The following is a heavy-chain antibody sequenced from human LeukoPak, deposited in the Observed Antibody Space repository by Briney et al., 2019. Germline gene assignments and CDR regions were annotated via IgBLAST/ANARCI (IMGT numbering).Heavy chain of an antibody. CDR1: GYTLTSYG. CDR3: ARDLTMVRGVIYRDYYGMDV. Sequence: ASVKVSCKASGYTLTSYGISWVRQAPGQGLEWMGWISAYNGNTNYAQKLQGRVTMTTDTSTSTAYMELRSLRSDDTAVYYCARDLTMVRGVIYRDYYGMDVWGQGTTVTVSS. D-gene: IGHD3-10*01. CDR2: ISAYNGNT. J-gene: IGHJ6*02. V-gene: IGHV1-18*01.